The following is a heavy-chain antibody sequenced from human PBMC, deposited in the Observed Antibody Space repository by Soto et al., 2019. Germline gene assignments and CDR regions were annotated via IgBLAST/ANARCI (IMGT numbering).Heavy chain of an antibody. CDR3: ATGRGSYRYTFDY. CDR1: GYTFTSYA. V-gene: IGHV1-3*01. CDR2: INAGNGNT. D-gene: IGHD3-16*02. Sequence: QVQLVQSGAEVKKPGASVKVSCKASGYTFTSYAMHWVRQAPGQRLEWMGWINAGNGNTKYSQKFQGRVTITRDTSANTAYMELSSLRSEDTAVYYCATGRGSYRYTFDYWGQGTLVTVSS. J-gene: IGHJ4*02.